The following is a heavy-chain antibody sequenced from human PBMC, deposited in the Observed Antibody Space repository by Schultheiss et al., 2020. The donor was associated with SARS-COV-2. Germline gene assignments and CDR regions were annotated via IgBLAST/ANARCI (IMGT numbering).Heavy chain of an antibody. CDR1: GFTVSSNY. Sequence: GGSLRLSCAASGFTVSSNYMSWVRQAPGKGLEWVSVIYSGGSTYYADSVKGRFTISRDNSKNTLYLQMNSLRAEDTAVYYCASGNIAAAGEDYYYYGMDVWGQGTTVTVSS. D-gene: IGHD6-13*01. CDR3: ASGNIAAAGEDYYYYGMDV. CDR2: IYSGGST. V-gene: IGHV3-53*01. J-gene: IGHJ6*02.